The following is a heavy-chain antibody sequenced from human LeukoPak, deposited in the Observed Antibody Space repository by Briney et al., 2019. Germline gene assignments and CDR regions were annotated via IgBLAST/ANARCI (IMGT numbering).Heavy chain of an antibody. CDR1: GFTFSSYW. Sequence: GGSLRLSCAASGFTFSSYWMSWVRQAPGKGLEWVANIKQDGSEKYYVDSVKGRFTISRDNAKNSLYLQMNSLRAEDTAVYYCARDFSRLVPAALGDYWGQGTLVTVSS. CDR2: IKQDGSEK. J-gene: IGHJ4*02. V-gene: IGHV3-7*01. D-gene: IGHD2-2*01. CDR3: ARDFSRLVPAALGDY.